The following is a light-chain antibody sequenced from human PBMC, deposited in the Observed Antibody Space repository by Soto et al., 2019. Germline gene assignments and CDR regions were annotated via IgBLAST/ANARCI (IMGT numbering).Light chain of an antibody. CDR1: QSVSSN. J-gene: IGKJ1*01. CDR3: QQYNNWPRT. Sequence: EIAMAQSPATLSVSPGERVTLSGRASQSVSSNLAWYQQKPGQAPRLLIYGASTRATGIPARFSGSGSGTEFPLPLSSLQSEDFVVYYCQQYNNWPRTFGQGTK. V-gene: IGKV3-15*01. CDR2: GAS.